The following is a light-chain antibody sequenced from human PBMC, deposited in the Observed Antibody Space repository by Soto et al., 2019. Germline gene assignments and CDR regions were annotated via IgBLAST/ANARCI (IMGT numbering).Light chain of an antibody. CDR1: SSNIGAGYD. CDR3: SSHAGSNNYV. Sequence: QSVLTQPPSVSGAPGQRVTISCTGSSSNIGAGYDVHWYQQLPGTAPKLMIYEVSKRPSGVPDRFSGSKSDNTASLTVSGLQAEDEADYYCSSHAGSNNYVFGTGTKVTVL. J-gene: IGLJ1*01. V-gene: IGLV1-40*01. CDR2: EVS.